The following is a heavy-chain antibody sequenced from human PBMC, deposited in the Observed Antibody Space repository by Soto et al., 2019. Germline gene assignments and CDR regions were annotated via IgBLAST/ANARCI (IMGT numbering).Heavy chain of an antibody. D-gene: IGHD2-15*01. J-gene: IGHJ4*02. V-gene: IGHV1-2*02. CDR2: INPNSGGT. Sequence: ASVKVSCKASGYTFTGYYMHWVRQAPGQGLEWMGWINPNSGGTYYAQKFQGRVTMTRDTSISTAYMELSRLRSDDTAVYYCARTYCSGGSCYHRAFDYWGQGTLVTVS. CDR1: GYTFTGYY. CDR3: ARTYCSGGSCYHRAFDY.